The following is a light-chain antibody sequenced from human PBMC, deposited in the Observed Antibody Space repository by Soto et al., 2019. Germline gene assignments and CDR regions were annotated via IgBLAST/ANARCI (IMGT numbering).Light chain of an antibody. V-gene: IGLV2-23*03. Sequence: QSALTQPASVSGSPGQSITISCTGTSSDVGSYNLVSWYQQHPGKAPKLMIYEGSKRPSGVSNRFSGSKSGNTASLTISGLQAEYEADYYCCSYAGSSTFVFGGGTKVTVL. CDR2: EGS. CDR3: CSYAGSSTFV. CDR1: SSDVGSYNL. J-gene: IGLJ2*01.